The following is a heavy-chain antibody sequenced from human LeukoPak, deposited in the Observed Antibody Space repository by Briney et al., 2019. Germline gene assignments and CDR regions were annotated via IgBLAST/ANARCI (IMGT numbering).Heavy chain of an antibody. J-gene: IGHJ3*02. V-gene: IGHV1-8*01. CDR3: ARLIAARGPYAFDI. D-gene: IGHD6-6*01. CDR1: GYTFTSCD. CDR2: MNSKSGDT. Sequence: GASVKVSCKASGYTFTSCDINWVRQATGQGLEWMGWMNSKSGDTGYAQKFQGRVTITTDESTSTAYMELSSLRSEDTAVYYCARLIAARGPYAFDIWGQGTMVTVSS.